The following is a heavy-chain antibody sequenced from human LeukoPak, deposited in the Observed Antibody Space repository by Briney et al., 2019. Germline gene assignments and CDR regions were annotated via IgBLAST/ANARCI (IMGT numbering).Heavy chain of an antibody. D-gene: IGHD2-15*01. CDR1: GFAFSTYG. Sequence: PGGSLRLSCIAFGFAFSTYGMHWVRQAPGKGLEWVAIMSYGGDIQYTDSVKGRFTISRDSSKNTLYLQMNSLRAEDTAVYYCAKQLGYCSDGSCYFPYWGQGTLVTVSS. CDR2: MSYGGDI. J-gene: IGHJ4*02. V-gene: IGHV3-30*18. CDR3: AKQLGYCSDGSCYFPY.